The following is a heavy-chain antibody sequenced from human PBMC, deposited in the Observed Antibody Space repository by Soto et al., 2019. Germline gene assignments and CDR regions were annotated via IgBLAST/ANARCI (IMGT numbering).Heavy chain of an antibody. CDR1: GGSISSGDYY. D-gene: IGHD2-2*01. J-gene: IGHJ5*02. CDR2: IYYSGRY. Sequence: TSETLSLACTVSGGSISSGDYYWSWIRQSPGKGLEWIGYIYYSGRYNYNPSLKSRLTISIDTSKNQFSLRLASVTAADTAVYYCARVPDRWGQGTLVTV. CDR3: ARVPDR. V-gene: IGHV4-61*08.